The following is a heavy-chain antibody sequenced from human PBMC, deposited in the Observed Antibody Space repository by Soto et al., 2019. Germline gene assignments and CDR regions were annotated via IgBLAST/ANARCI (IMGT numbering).Heavy chain of an antibody. Sequence: GESLKISCKGSGYSCTSYWIGWVRQMPGKGLEWMGIIYPGDSDSRYSPSFQGQVTISADKSISTAYLQWSSLKASDNATYYCARWVSHYGMYFWGQGTRVTVSS. CDR1: GYSCTSYW. CDR2: IYPGDSDS. CDR3: ARWVSHYGMYF. J-gene: IGHJ6*02. V-gene: IGHV5-51*01.